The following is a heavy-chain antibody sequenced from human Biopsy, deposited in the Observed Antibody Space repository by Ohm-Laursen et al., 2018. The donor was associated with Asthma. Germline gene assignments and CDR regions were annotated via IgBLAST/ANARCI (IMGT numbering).Heavy chain of an antibody. CDR2: IYYSGRT. V-gene: IGHV4-39*02. CDR3: ARAVSSSSYWYFDL. D-gene: IGHD6-6*01. Sequence: SETLSLTCIVSGDAMSTSGSYWGWIRQSPGKGLEWIGSIYYSGRTYYNPSLESRVTISEDTWKNHFSLKVTSLTAADTAVYYCARAVSSSSYWYFDLWGRGDLVTVSS. CDR1: GDAMSTSGSY. J-gene: IGHJ2*01.